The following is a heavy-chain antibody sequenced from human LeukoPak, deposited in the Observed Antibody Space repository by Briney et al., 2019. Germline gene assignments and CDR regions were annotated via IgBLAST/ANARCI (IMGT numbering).Heavy chain of an antibody. CDR3: AKVGPEVHFDY. Sequence: PGRSLRLSCAASGFTFDDYAMHWVRQAPGKGLEWVSGISWNSGSIGYADSVKGRFTISRDKSKNTLYLQMNSLRAEDTAVYYCAKVGPEVHFDYWGQGTLVTVSS. V-gene: IGHV3-9*01. J-gene: IGHJ4*02. CDR2: ISWNSGSI. CDR1: GFTFDDYA.